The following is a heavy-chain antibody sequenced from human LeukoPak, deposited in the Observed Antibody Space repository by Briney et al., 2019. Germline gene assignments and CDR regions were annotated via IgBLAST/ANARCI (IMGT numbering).Heavy chain of an antibody. CDR1: GGSISSYY. CDR3: ARVYGDYYYYGMDV. V-gene: IGHV4-59*01. J-gene: IGHJ6*02. CDR2: IYYSGST. D-gene: IGHD4-17*01. Sequence: SGTLSRTCTVSGGSISSYYWSWIRQPPGKGLEWCGYIYYSGSTNYNPSLKSRVTISVDSSKNQFSLKLSSVTAADTAVYYCARVYGDYYYYGMDVWGQGTTVTVSS.